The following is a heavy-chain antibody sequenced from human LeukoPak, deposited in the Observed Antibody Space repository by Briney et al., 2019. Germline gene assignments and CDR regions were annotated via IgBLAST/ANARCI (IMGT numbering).Heavy chain of an antibody. D-gene: IGHD2-15*01. Sequence: GRSLRLSCAASGFTFSSYGMHWVRQAPGKGLEWVAVISYDGSNKYYADSVKGRFTISRDNSKNTMYLQMNSLRVEDTAVYYCAKRNCSGGSCYPLDYWGQGTLVTVSS. V-gene: IGHV3-30*18. CDR2: ISYDGSNK. CDR1: GFTFSSYG. J-gene: IGHJ4*02. CDR3: AKRNCSGGSCYPLDY.